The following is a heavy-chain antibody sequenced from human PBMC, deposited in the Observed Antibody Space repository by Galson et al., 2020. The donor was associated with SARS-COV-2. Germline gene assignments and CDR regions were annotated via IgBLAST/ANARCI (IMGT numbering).Heavy chain of an antibody. D-gene: IGHD3-10*01. CDR2: VKRKIDGGAA. CDR3: NTNYGAPERMTLGFY. CDR1: GFTFSDVW. Sequence: GGSLRLSCAASGFTFSDVWMSWVRQAPGKGLEWIARVKRKIDGGAADYSPPVKGRFTISRDDSTNTLYLQMSYLKTEDTAVYYCNTNYGAPERMTLGFYWGQGTLVTVSS. J-gene: IGHJ4*02. V-gene: IGHV3-15*01.